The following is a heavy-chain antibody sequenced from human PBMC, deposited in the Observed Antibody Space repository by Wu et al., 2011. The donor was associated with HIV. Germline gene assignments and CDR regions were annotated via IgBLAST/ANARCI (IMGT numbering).Heavy chain of an antibody. CDR3: ARAPGGHCRGGTCQIPHWYFEL. J-gene: IGHJ2*01. CDR1: GFTLTDHY. CDR2: INPTDGNT. D-gene: IGHD2-15*01. Sequence: QVQLMQSGAEVKRPGASVKISCTASGFTLTDHYMHWVRQVRGQGLEWMGIINPTDGNTKYEQRFEGRVTMTRDTPTNTVYMELSSLRFEDTAVYFCARAPGGHCRGGTCQIPHWYFELWGRALWSLSPQ. V-gene: IGHV1-46*01.